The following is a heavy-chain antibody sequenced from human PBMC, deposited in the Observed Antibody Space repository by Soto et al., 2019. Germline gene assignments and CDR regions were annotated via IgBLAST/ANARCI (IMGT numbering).Heavy chain of an antibody. Sequence: QITLKESGPTLVKPTQTLTVACSVSGLSVSTYGAGVAWIRQPPGKDLEWLGIIYWDDAKRYSPLLQTRLTXPXAXSXXQVVLTLTRVDPVDTATYYCAHRSRAHNGYGLFDNWGQGTLVTVSS. D-gene: IGHD5-12*01. CDR1: GLSVSTYGAG. J-gene: IGHJ4*02. V-gene: IGHV2-5*02. CDR2: IYWDDAK. CDR3: AHRSRAHNGYGLFDN.